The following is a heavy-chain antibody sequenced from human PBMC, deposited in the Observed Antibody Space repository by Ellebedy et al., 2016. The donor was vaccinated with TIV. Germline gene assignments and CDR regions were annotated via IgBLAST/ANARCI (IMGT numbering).Heavy chain of an antibody. J-gene: IGHJ5*02. Sequence: ESLKISCAASGFTVTTNYMNWIRQPPGKGLEWIGSIYYSGSAYYNPSLKSRVTVSVDTSKNQFSLNLSSVTAADTAVYYCARDPALPRGRFDTWGQGTLVTVSS. CDR3: ARDPALPRGRFDT. CDR2: IYYSGSA. V-gene: IGHV4-38-2*02. CDR1: GFTVTTNY.